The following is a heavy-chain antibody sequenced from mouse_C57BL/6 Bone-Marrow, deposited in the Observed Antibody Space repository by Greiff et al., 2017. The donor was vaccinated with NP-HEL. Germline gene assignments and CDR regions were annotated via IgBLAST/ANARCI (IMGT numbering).Heavy chain of an antibody. CDR3: AIWDLGLAY. CDR1: GYAFTNYL. V-gene: IGHV1-54*01. D-gene: IGHD4-1*01. CDR2: INPGSGGT. Sequence: QVQLQQSGAELVRPGTSVKVSCKASGYAFTNYLIEWVKQRPGQGLEWIGVINPGSGGTNYNEKFKGKATLTADKSSSTAYMQLSSLTSEDSSVYFCAIWDLGLAYCGQGTLVTVSA. J-gene: IGHJ3*01.